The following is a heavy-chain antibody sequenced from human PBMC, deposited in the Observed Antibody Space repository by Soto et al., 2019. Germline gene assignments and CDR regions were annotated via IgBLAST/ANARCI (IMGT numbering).Heavy chain of an antibody. V-gene: IGHV3-30*18. CDR2: ISYDGSNK. CDR1: GFTFSIYG. Sequence: HPGGSLRLSCAASGFTFSIYGMHWVRQAPGKGLEWVAVISYDGSNKYYADSVKGRFTISRDNSKNTPYLQMNSLRAEDTAVYYCAKVWWEEMATITDYWGQGTLVTVSS. J-gene: IGHJ4*02. D-gene: IGHD5-12*01. CDR3: AKVWWEEMATITDY.